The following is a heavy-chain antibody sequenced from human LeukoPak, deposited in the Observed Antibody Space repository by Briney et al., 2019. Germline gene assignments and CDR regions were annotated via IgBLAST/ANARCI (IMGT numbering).Heavy chain of an antibody. CDR2: IIPIIGTA. J-gene: IGHJ5*02. Sequence: SVKVSCKASGGTFSSYAISWVRQAPGQGLEWMGGIIPIIGTANYAQKFQGRVTITTDESTSTAYMELSSLRSEDTAVYYCASDDYDSSGYYSSWGQGTLVTVSS. CDR1: GGTFSSYA. D-gene: IGHD3-22*01. CDR3: ASDDYDSSGYYSS. V-gene: IGHV1-69*05.